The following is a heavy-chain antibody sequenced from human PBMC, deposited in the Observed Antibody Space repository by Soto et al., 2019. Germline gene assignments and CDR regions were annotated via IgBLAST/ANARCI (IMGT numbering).Heavy chain of an antibody. V-gene: IGHV1-18*01. J-gene: IGHJ3*02. CDR1: GYTFTSYG. Sequence: ASVKVSCKASGYTFTSYGISWVRQAPGQGLEWMGWISGYNGKTNYAQKVQDRVTMTTDTSTSTVYMELRSLRSDDTAVYYCASGIRPYYYEAFDIWGQGTMVTVSS. CDR3: ASGIRPYYYEAFDI. CDR2: ISGYNGKT. D-gene: IGHD3-10*01.